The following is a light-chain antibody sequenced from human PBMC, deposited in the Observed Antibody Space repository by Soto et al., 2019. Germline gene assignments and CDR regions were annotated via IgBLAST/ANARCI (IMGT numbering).Light chain of an antibody. Sequence: DIQMTQSPSTLSASVGDGVTITCRASQGISVWLAWYQQRPGKGPKLLIYDASSLETGVPSRFSGSGSGTEFTLTIRSLQPDDFATYYCQQYDSSSRTFGQGTKLEIK. CDR2: DAS. CDR3: QQYDSSSRT. CDR1: QGISVW. V-gene: IGKV1-5*01. J-gene: IGKJ2*01.